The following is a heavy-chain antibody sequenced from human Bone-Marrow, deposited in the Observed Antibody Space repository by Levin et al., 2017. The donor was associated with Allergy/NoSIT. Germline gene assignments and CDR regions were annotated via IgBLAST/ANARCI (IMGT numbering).Heavy chain of an antibody. D-gene: IGHD1-26*01. V-gene: IGHV3-11*01. CDR2: ISTSGSNI. CDR1: GFTFSDYY. J-gene: IGHJ4*02. CDR3: ARGGTQRAGYFDY. Sequence: SGGSLRLSCAASGFTFSDYYMIWIRQAPGKGLEWVSYISTSGSNINYADSVKGRFTISRDNAKNSLYLQMDSLRAEDTAVYYCARGGTQRAGYFDYWGQGTLVTVSS.